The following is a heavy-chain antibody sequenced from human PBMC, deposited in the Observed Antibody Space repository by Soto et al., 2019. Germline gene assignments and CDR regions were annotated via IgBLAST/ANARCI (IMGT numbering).Heavy chain of an antibody. Sequence: QVQLQESGPGLVKPSQTLSLTCTVSGGSISSGGYYWSWIRQHPGKGLERIGYIHYSGSTYYNPSLKSRVTISVDTSKNQFSLKLSSVTAADTAVYYCALDGSGSYYGMDVWGQGTTVTVSS. V-gene: IGHV4-31*03. J-gene: IGHJ6*02. D-gene: IGHD3-10*01. CDR1: GGSISSGGYY. CDR2: IHYSGST. CDR3: ALDGSGSYYGMDV.